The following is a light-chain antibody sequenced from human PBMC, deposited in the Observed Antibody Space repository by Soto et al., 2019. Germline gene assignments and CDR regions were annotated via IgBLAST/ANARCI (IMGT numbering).Light chain of an antibody. J-gene: IGKJ4*01. V-gene: IGKV1-39*01. CDR3: QQTYTKPIT. CDR2: AAS. Sequence: DIQMTQSPSSLSASVGDRVTITCRANQTISTYLNWFQQKPGKAPKLLIYAASSLQSGVPSRFSGSGSGPDFTLTIRSLQPEDLAPYYCQQTYTKPITFGGGVKVEI. CDR1: QTISTY.